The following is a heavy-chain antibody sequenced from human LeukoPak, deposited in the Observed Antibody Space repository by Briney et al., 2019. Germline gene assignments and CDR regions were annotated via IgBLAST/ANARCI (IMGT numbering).Heavy chain of an antibody. CDR2: ISWNSGSI. Sequence: GRSLRLSCAASGFTFDDYAMHWVLQAPGKGLEWVSGISWNSGSIGYADSVKGRFTISRDNAKNSLYLQMNSLRAEDTALYYCAKDEDVNSSRRGLWLSRFGSNNLFQHWGQGTLVTVSS. J-gene: IGHJ1*01. V-gene: IGHV3-9*01. CDR1: GFTFDDYA. D-gene: IGHD6-19*01. CDR3: AKDEDVNSSRRGLWLSRFGSNNLFQH.